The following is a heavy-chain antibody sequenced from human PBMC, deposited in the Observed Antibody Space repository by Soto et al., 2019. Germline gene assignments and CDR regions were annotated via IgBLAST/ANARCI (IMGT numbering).Heavy chain of an antibody. J-gene: IGHJ4*02. D-gene: IGHD3-22*01. Sequence: QVQLVQSGPDVKMPGASVKVSCKTSGYSFSAYGLAWLRQAPGQRPEWMGWVSTNNANTNYAQKFQGRVTMTTDTSTTTTYMELRSLRSDDTAVYYCARELNTESSAYYSFDYGGQGTLVTVSS. CDR1: GYSFSAYG. CDR3: ARELNTESSAYYSFDY. CDR2: VSTNNANT. V-gene: IGHV1-18*01.